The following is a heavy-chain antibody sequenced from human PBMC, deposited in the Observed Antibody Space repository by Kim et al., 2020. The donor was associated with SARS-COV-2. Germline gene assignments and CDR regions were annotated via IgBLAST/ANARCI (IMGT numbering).Heavy chain of an antibody. V-gene: IGHV5-51*01. Sequence: YSPSFQGQVTISADKSISTAYLQWSSLKASDTAMYYCARPSTVRGGWFDPWGQGTLVTVSS. CDR3: ARPSTVRGGWFDP. D-gene: IGHD4-17*01. J-gene: IGHJ5*02.